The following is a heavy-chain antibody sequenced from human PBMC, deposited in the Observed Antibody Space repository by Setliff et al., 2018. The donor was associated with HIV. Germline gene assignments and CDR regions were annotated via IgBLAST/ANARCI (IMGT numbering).Heavy chain of an antibody. V-gene: IGHV4-38-2*02. CDR2: IYHSGSTT. CDR3: ARTPYSSSSDV. Sequence: SETLSLTCTVSGYSISSGYYWGWIRQPPGKGLEWIGSIYHSGSTTNYNPSLKSRVTISVDTSKNQFSLKLSSVTAADTAVYYCARTPYSSSSDVWGQGTTVTVSS. CDR1: GYSISSGYY. D-gene: IGHD2-2*01. J-gene: IGHJ6*02.